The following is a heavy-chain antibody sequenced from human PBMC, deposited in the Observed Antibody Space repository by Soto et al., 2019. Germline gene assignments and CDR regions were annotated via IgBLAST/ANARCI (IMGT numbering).Heavy chain of an antibody. D-gene: IGHD3-3*01. CDR1: GFTFSSYD. CDR3: ARDRSITIFGVVSFTSSNYYYMGV. J-gene: IGHJ6*03. V-gene: IGHV3-13*01. CDR2: IGTAGDT. Sequence: PGGSLRLSCAASGFTFSSYDMHWVRQATGKGLEWVSAIGTAGDTYYPGSVKGRFTISRENAKNSLYLQMNSLRAGDTAVYYCARDRSITIFGVVSFTSSNYYYMGVWGKGTTVTLSS.